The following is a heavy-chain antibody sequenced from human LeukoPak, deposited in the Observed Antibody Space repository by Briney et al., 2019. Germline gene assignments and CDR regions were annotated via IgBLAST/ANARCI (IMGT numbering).Heavy chain of an antibody. CDR3: ARVDSSRYYFDY. D-gene: IGHD6-13*01. V-gene: IGHV3-23*01. CDR2: ISGSGGST. Sequence: GGSLRLSCAASGFTFSSYAMSWVRQAPGKGLEWVSAISGSGGSTYYADSVKGRFTISRDNSKNTLYLQMNSLRAEDTAVYYCARVDSSRYYFDYWGQGTLVTVSS. J-gene: IGHJ4*02. CDR1: GFTFSSYA.